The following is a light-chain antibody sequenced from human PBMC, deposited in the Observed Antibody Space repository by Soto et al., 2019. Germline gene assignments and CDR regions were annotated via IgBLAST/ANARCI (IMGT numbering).Light chain of an antibody. CDR3: QQSYRTPIT. V-gene: IGKV1-39*01. Sequence: DIQITQSPSSLSGSVGDRVTINCGASQSISTFLNWYQQKPGKAPNLLIYAASGLQSGVPSRFSGSGSGTDFTLTTSSLQPEDFATYYCQQSYRTPITFGQGTRLEIK. J-gene: IGKJ5*01. CDR2: AAS. CDR1: QSISTF.